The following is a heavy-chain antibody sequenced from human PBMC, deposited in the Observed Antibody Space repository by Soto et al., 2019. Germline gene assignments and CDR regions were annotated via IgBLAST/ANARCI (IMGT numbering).Heavy chain of an antibody. CDR1: GCNFSSYA. CDR3: AGAPDYDFWSGYWNILDY. D-gene: IGHD3-3*01. CDR2: IIPIFGTA. Sequence: SVKVSCKASGCNFSSYAISWVRQAPGQGLEWVGGIIPIFGTANYAQKFQGRVTINADKSTSTAYMELSSLRSEDTAVYYCAGAPDYDFWSGYWNILDYWGQGAMVTVPS. J-gene: IGHJ4*02. V-gene: IGHV1-69*06.